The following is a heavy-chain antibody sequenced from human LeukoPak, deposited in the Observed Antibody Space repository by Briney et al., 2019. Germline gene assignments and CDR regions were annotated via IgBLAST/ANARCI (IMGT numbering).Heavy chain of an antibody. Sequence: GGSLRLSCAASGFTFSSYGMPWVRQAPGKGLEWVAVISYDGSNKYYADSVKGRFTISRDNSKNTLYLQMNSLRAEDTAVYYCAKDLGASLGFYYDSSGYLGYWGQGTLVTVSS. CDR2: ISYDGSNK. V-gene: IGHV3-30*18. J-gene: IGHJ4*02. CDR1: GFTFSSYG. D-gene: IGHD3-22*01. CDR3: AKDLGASLGFYYDSSGYLGY.